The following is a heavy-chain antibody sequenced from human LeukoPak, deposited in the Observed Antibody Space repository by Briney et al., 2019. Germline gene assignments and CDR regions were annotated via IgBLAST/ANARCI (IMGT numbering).Heavy chain of an antibody. CDR2: IWYDGSNK. CDR1: GFTFSSYG. V-gene: IGHV3-33*01. Sequence: GGSLRLSCAASGFTFSSYGMHWVRQAPGKGLEWVAVIWYDGSNKYYADSVKGRFTISRDDSKNTLYLQMNSLKTEDTAVYYCTTSLENIVVVNWGQGTLVTVSS. CDR3: TTSLENIVVVN. J-gene: IGHJ4*02. D-gene: IGHD2-15*01.